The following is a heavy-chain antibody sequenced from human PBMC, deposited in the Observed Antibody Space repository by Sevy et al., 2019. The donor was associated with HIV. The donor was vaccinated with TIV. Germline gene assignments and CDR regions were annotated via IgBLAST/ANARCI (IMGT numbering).Heavy chain of an antibody. CDR3: ARGKGSYGYVY. D-gene: IGHD5-18*01. Sequence: ASVKVSCKASGYTFTKYYIHWARQAPGRGPEWMGWINPSNNTTIYARNFQGRINMTRDTSISTAYMDLAWLRSDDTAIYYCARGKGSYGYVYWGQGTLVTVSS. J-gene: IGHJ4*02. V-gene: IGHV1-2*02. CDR1: GYTFTKYY. CDR2: INPSNNTT.